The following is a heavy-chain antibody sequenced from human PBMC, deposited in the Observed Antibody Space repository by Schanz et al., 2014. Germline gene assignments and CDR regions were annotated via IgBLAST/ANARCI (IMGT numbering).Heavy chain of an antibody. Sequence: VQLVESGGGVVQPGRSLRLSCAASGFTFSSYGMHWVRQAPGKGLEWVSSISSSSSYIYYADSVKGRFTISRDNSENTLYLQMNSLSADDTAVFYCAKGMGYCSGGTCYDYYYYGLDVWGQGTTVTVSS. CDR2: ISSSSSYI. V-gene: IGHV3-21*04. D-gene: IGHD2-15*01. CDR1: GFTFSSYG. J-gene: IGHJ6*02. CDR3: AKGMGYCSGGTCYDYYYYGLDV.